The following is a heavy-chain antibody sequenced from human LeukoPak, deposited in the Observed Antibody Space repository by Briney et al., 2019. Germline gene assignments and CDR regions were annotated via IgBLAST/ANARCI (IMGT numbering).Heavy chain of an antibody. CDR1: GGSIISYY. D-gene: IGHD3-22*01. V-gene: IGHV4-59*08. J-gene: IGHJ4*02. CDR2: IYYSGST. CDR3: ARGAAPWDYYDSSGYSIDY. Sequence: PSETLSLTCTLVGGSIISYYCSSIRPPPGKGLWWTGYIYYSGSTNYNSSLKSRVTISVDTSKNQFSLKLSSVTAADTAVYYCARGAAPWDYYDSSGYSIDYWGQGTLVTVSS.